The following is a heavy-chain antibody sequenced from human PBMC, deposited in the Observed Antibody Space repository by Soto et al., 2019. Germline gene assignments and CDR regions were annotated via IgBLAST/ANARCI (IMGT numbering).Heavy chain of an antibody. CDR3: ARQGNGAEGFDY. J-gene: IGHJ4*02. Sequence: GESLKISCKGSGYYFPSYWIGWVRQMPGKGLEWMGIFYPGDSDTRYSPSFQGQVTIPADRSISTAYLQWSRLKPADTAMYYCARQGNGAEGFDYWGQGTLVTVSS. V-gene: IGHV5-51*01. CDR1: GYYFPSYW. CDR2: FYPGDSDT. D-gene: IGHD4-17*01.